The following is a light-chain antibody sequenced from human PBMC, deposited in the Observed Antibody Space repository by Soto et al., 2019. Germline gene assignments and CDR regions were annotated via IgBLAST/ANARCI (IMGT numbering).Light chain of an antibody. V-gene: IGKV1-6*01. CDR3: LQEYRYPLT. Sequence: AIQLTQSPASLSASVGDRVTITCRASQGIRNDLGWFQQKPGKAPKLLIYAASSLQTGVPSRFSGSGSGTYFTLPSSSLQVEDFATYYCLQEYRYPLTFGGGTKVEI. CDR1: QGIRND. CDR2: AAS. J-gene: IGKJ4*01.